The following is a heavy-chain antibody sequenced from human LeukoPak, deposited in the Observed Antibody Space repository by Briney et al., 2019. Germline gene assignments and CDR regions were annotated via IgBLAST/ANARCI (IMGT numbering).Heavy chain of an antibody. CDR2: INHSGST. Sequence: PSETLSLTCAVYGGSFSGYYWGWIRQPPGKGLEWIGEINHSGSTNYNPSLKSRVTISVDTSKNQFSLKLSSVTAADTAVYYCARADDIVVVPAAYFDYWGQGTLVTVSS. J-gene: IGHJ4*02. CDR3: ARADDIVVVPAAYFDY. V-gene: IGHV4-34*01. D-gene: IGHD2-2*01. CDR1: GGSFSGYY.